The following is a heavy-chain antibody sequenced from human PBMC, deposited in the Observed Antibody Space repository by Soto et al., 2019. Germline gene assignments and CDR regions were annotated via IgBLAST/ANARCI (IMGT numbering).Heavy chain of an antibody. CDR1: GYSFSGYF. D-gene: IGHD2-21*01. J-gene: IGHJ1*01. CDR2: IDPSESYT. Sequence: PGESLKISCKVYGYSFSGYFIQWVRQMPGKGLEWMGKIDPSESYTIYSPSFQGHVTMSVDKSVSTAFLQWSSLEASDTAIYYCARADCGDVGCKLLPYWGQGTLVTVSS. CDR3: ARADCGDVGCKLLPY. V-gene: IGHV5-10-1*01.